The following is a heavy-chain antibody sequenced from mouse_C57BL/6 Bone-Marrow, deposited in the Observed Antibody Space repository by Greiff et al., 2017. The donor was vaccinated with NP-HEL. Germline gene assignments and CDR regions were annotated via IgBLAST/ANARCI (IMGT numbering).Heavy chain of an antibody. CDR1: GYAFSSSW. J-gene: IGHJ3*01. D-gene: IGHD2-3*01. CDR3: ARGDDGYSWFAY. CDR2: IYPGDGDT. V-gene: IGHV1-82*01. Sequence: QVQLQQSGPELVKPGASVKISCKASGYAFSSSWMNWVKQRPGKGLEWIGRIYPGDGDTNYNGQFKGKATLTADKSSSTAYMQLSSLTSEDSAVYFCARGDDGYSWFAYGGQGTLVTVSA.